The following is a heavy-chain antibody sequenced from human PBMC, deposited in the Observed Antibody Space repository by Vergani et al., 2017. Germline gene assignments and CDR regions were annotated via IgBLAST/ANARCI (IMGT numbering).Heavy chain of an antibody. CDR2: ISSSSSYT. D-gene: IGHD1-26*01. J-gene: IGHJ1*01. V-gene: IGHV3-11*06. CDR1: GFTFSDYY. CDR3: ARHGYSGSYYDFQH. Sequence: QVQLVESGGGLVKPGGSLRLSCAASGFTFSDYYMSWIRQAPGKGLEWVSYISSSSSYTNYADSVKGRFTISRDNAKNSLYLQMNSLRAEDTAVYYCARHGYSGSYYDFQHWGQGTLVTVSS.